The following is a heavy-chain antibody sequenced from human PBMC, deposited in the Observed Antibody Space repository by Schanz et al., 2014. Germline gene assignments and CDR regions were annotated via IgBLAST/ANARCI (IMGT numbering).Heavy chain of an antibody. CDR3: ARDPSFSMVRGVIIDSYYYGMDV. CDR1: GYTFSDYG. D-gene: IGHD3-10*01. J-gene: IGHJ6*02. V-gene: IGHV1-18*01. Sequence: QVQLVQSGDEVKKPGASVKVSCKTSGYTFSDYGITWVRQAPGQGLEWVGWISPYTGNTHYFDNMEGRVTMTTDTSTSTAYMELRSLRSAETAVFYCARDPSFSMVRGVIIDSYYYGMDVWGQGTTVTVSS. CDR2: ISPYTGNT.